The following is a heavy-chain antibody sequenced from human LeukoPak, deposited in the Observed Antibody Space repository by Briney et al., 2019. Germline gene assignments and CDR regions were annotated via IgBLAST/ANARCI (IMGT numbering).Heavy chain of an antibody. Sequence: KSSETLSLTCTVSGGSISSYYWSWIRQPPGKGLEWIGYIYYSGSTNYNPSLKSRVTMSVDTSKNRFSLKLTSVTAADTAVYYCARQTGSGLFILPGGQGTLVTVSS. CDR1: GGSISSYY. CDR3: ARQTGSGLFILP. CDR2: IYYSGST. V-gene: IGHV4-59*08. D-gene: IGHD3/OR15-3a*01. J-gene: IGHJ4*02.